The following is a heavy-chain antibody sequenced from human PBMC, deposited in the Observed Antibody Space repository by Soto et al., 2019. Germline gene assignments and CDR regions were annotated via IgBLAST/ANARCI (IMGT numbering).Heavy chain of an antibody. CDR1: GGSVSSSFFY. J-gene: IGHJ4*02. CDR2: IYYTGTT. V-gene: IGHV4-61*01. Sequence: SETLSLTCTVSGGSVSSSFFYWSWVRQPPGQRLEWIGYIYYTGTTNYNPSLASRVAMSVDTSKKQFTLNLRSLTAADTARYYCARLTTSSGWSRFDSWGQGMLVTVSS. CDR3: ARLTTSSGWSRFDS. D-gene: IGHD6-13*01.